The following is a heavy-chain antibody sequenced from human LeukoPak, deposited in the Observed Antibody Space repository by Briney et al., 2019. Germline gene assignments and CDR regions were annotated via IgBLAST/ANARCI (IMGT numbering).Heavy chain of an antibody. Sequence: SETLSLTCTVSGGSISSYYWTWIRQAPGQALEWIATINHFGTTYYKPSLKSRVTISVDTSKNQFSLKLSSLAAADTAVYYCARYRGTSSSGSFYFDYWGQGTLVTVSS. J-gene: IGHJ4*02. V-gene: IGHV4-59*08. CDR3: ARYRGTSSSGSFYFDY. CDR1: GGSISSYY. CDR2: INHFGTT. D-gene: IGHD3-10*01.